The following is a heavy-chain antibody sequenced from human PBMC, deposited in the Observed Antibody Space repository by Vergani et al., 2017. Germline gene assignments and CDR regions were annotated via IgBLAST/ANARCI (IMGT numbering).Heavy chain of an antibody. V-gene: IGHV3-21*01. CDR1: GFTFSSYS. CDR3: ARDMYSSSSMGYFDY. J-gene: IGHJ4*02. CDR2: ISSSSSYI. D-gene: IGHD6-6*01. Sequence: EVQLVESGGGLVKPGGSLRLSCAASGFTFSSYSMNWVRQAPGKGLEWVSSISSSSSYIYYADSVKGRFTISRDNAKNTLYLQMNSLRAEDTAVYYCARDMYSSSSMGYFDYWGQGTLVTVSS.